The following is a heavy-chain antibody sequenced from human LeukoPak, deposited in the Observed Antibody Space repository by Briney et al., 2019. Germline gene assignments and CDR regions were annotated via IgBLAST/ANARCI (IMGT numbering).Heavy chain of an antibody. J-gene: IGHJ4*02. CDR3: ARRPQYSSSWYDY. D-gene: IGHD6-13*01. CDR1: GYSFPNYW. CDR2: VYPATSDT. V-gene: IGHV5-51*01. Sequence: GESLKISCKGSGYSFPNYWIGWVRQMPGKGLEWIGIVYPATSDTTYSPSFQGQVTISADKSSSTAYLQWSSLKASDTAMYYCARRPQYSSSWYDYWGQGTLVTVSS.